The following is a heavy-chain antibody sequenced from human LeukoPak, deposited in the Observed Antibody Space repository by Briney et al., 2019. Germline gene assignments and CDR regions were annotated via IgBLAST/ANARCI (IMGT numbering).Heavy chain of an antibody. Sequence: SETLFLTCTVSGGSISGDYWSWIRQSLQGLEWIGYIYYSGSTNYNPSLKSRVTISVDTSKNQFSLKLSSVTAADTAVYYCARYPMTYCSSASCTDYWGRGTVDTVSS. CDR1: GGSISGDY. J-gene: IGHJ4*02. D-gene: IGHD2-2*01. CDR2: IYYSGST. V-gene: IGHV4-59*08. CDR3: ARYPMTYCSSASCTDY.